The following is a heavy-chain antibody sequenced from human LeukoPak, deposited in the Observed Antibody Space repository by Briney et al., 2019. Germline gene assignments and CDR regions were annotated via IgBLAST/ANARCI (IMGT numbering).Heavy chain of an antibody. J-gene: IGHJ4*02. CDR2: ISRSSTDT. D-gene: IGHD3-10*01. CDR3: ARKTYYYDSGSYSKSYYFDY. V-gene: IGHV3-11*06. Sequence: GGSLRLSCAASGFTFTDFYMSWIRQAPGKGLEWLSDISRSSTDTNYADSVKGRFTISRDNAKNSLFLQLNSLRAEDTAVHYCARKTYYYDSGSYSKSYYFDYWGQGTLVTVSS. CDR1: GFTFTDFY.